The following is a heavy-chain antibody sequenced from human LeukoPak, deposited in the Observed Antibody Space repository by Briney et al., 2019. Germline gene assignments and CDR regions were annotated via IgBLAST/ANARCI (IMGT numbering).Heavy chain of an antibody. CDR3: ARRKPGATFHYYYYMDV. J-gene: IGHJ6*03. V-gene: IGHV3-7*01. D-gene: IGHD1-26*01. CDR2: IKQDGSEK. CDR1: GFTFSSYW. Sequence: GGSLRLSCAASGFTFSSYWMSWVRQAPGKGLEWVANIKQDGSEKYYVDSVKGRFTISRDNAKNSLYLQMNSLRAEDTAVYYCARRKPGATFHYYYYMDVWGKGTTVTVSS.